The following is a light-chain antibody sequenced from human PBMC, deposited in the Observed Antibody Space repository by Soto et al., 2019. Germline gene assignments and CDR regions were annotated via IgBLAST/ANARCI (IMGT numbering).Light chain of an antibody. Sequence: QSALTQPASVSGSPGQSITISFTGTSSDVGGYNYVSWYQQHPGKAPKLMIYDVSNRPSGVSNRFSGSKSGNTASLTISGLQAEDEPDYYCSSYTSSSTRVFGTGTKVTVL. V-gene: IGLV2-14*01. CDR2: DVS. CDR1: SSDVGGYNY. J-gene: IGLJ1*01. CDR3: SSYTSSSTRV.